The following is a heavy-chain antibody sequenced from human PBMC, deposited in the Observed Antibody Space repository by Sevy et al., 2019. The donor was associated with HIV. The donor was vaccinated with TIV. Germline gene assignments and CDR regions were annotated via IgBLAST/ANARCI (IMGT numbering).Heavy chain of an antibody. D-gene: IGHD3-22*01. CDR3: ARSSFYYDSSGYPAALDI. V-gene: IGHV3-48*01. CDR1: GFTFSSYS. J-gene: IGHJ3*02. CDR2: ISSSSSTI. Sequence: GGSLRLSCAASGFTFSSYSMNWVRQAPGKGLEWVSYISSSSSTIYYADSVKGRFTISRDNAKNSLYLQMNSLRAEDTAVYYCARSSFYYDSSGYPAALDIWGQGTMVTVSS.